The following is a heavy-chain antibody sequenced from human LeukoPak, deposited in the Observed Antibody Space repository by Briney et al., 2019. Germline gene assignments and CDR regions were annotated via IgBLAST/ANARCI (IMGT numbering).Heavy chain of an antibody. Sequence: SETLSLTCIVSGGSISSYYWSWIRQPPGKGLEWIGYIYYSGTTNYNPSLKSRVTISVDTSKKKISLKLCSVTAADTAVYYCARGRYGTVSRGWFDPWGQGTLVTVSS. CDR3: ARGRYGTVSRGWFDP. V-gene: IGHV4-59*01. D-gene: IGHD1-1*01. J-gene: IGHJ5*02. CDR1: GGSISSYY. CDR2: IYYSGTT.